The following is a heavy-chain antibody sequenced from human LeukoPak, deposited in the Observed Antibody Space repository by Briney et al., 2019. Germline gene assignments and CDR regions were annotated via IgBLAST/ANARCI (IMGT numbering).Heavy chain of an antibody. J-gene: IGHJ4*02. CDR2: LTGDGNT. CDR1: GFTFTSYA. D-gene: IGHD1-20*01. V-gene: IGHV3-23*01. CDR3: ATVKWKLIGYFDY. Sequence: GESLRLSCAASGFTFTSYAMSWVRQAPGKGLEWVSVLTGDGNTYYADSVKGRFTNSRDDSKNTLFLQMNSLRAEDTAVYFCATVKWKLIGYFDYWGQGTLVTVSS.